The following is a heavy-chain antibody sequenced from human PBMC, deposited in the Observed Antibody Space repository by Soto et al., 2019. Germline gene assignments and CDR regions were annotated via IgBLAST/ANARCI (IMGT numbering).Heavy chain of an antibody. J-gene: IGHJ6*02. CDR1: GFTFSSYG. CDR2: ISYDGSNK. Sequence: QVQLVESGGGVVQPGRSLRLSCAASGFTFSSYGMHWVRQAPGKGLEWVAVISYDGSNKYYADSVKGRFTISRDNSKNTLYLQMNSLRAEDTAVYYCAKELATSNYYYYYGMDVWGQGTTVTVSS. V-gene: IGHV3-30*18. D-gene: IGHD5-12*01. CDR3: AKELATSNYYYYYGMDV.